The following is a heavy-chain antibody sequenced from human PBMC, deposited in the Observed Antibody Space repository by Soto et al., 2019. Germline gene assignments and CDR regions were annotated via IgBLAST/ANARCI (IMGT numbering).Heavy chain of an antibody. Sequence: GASVKVSCKASGYTFTSYDINWVRQATGQGLEWMGWMNPNSGNTGYAQKFQGRVTMTRNTSIGTAYMELSSLRSEDTAVYYCARFPGYYYYYYMDVWGKGTKVTVSS. CDR2: MNPNSGNT. J-gene: IGHJ6*03. CDR3: ARFPGYYYYYYMDV. V-gene: IGHV1-8*01. CDR1: GYTFTSYD.